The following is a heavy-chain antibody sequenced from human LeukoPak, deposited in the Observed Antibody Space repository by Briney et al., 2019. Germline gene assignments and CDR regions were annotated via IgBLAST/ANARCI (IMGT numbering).Heavy chain of an antibody. CDR3: ATDLVLGLGGSYLSRGRFDY. D-gene: IGHD1-26*01. Sequence: GASVKVSCKVSGYTLTELSMHWVRQAPGKGLEWMGGFDPEDSETIYAQKFQGRVTMTEDTSTDTAYMELSSLRSEDTAVYYCATDLVLGLGGSYLSRGRFDYWGQGTLVTVSS. V-gene: IGHV1-24*01. CDR2: FDPEDSET. J-gene: IGHJ4*02. CDR1: GYTLTELS.